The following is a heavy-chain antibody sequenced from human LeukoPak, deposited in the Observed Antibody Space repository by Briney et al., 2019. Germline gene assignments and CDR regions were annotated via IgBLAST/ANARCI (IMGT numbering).Heavy chain of an antibody. CDR1: GYTFTGYY. CDR2: INPNSGGT. Sequence: ASVKVSCKASGYTFTGYYMRWVRHAPGQGLEWVGWINPNSGGTNYAQKFQGRVTMTRDTSISTAYMELSRLRSDDTAVYYCARVPRDSSFEGDYWGQGTLVTVSS. V-gene: IGHV1-2*02. CDR3: ARVPRDSSFEGDY. D-gene: IGHD6-6*01. J-gene: IGHJ4*02.